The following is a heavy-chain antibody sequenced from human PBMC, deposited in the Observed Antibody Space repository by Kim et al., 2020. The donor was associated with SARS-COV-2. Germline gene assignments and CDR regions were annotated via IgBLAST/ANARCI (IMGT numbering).Heavy chain of an antibody. Sequence: GESLKISCKGSGYSFTSYWISWVRQMPGKGLEWMGRIDPSDSYTNYSPSFQGHVTISADKSISTAYLQWSSLKASDTAMYYCARLGGAKGLFWSGYTFDYWGQGTLVTVSS. D-gene: IGHD3-3*01. J-gene: IGHJ4*02. CDR3: ARLGGAKGLFWSGYTFDY. V-gene: IGHV5-10-1*01. CDR2: IDPSDSYT. CDR1: GYSFTSYW.